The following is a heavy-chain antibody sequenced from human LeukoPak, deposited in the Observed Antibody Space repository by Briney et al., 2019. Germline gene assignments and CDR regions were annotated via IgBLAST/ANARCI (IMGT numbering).Heavy chain of an antibody. D-gene: IGHD3/OR15-3a*01. CDR1: GGSISSYF. CDR2: IYTSGNT. J-gene: IGHJ5*02. V-gene: IGHV4-4*07. CDR3: ARVGDFWTFDP. Sequence: PSETLSLTCTVSGGSISSYFWSWIRQPAGKGPEWIGRIYTSGNTNYNPSLKSRVTMSVDTSKNQFSLKLSSVTAADTAVYYCARVGDFWTFDPWGQGTLVTVSS.